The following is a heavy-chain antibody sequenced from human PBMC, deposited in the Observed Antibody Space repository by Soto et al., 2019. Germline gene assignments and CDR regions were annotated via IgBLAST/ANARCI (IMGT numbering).Heavy chain of an antibody. CDR2: IYYSGST. D-gene: IGHD7-27*01. CDR3: ARVVPKTGEKSYWYFDL. Sequence: SETLSLTCTVSGGSISSYYWSWIRQPPGKGLEWIGYIYYSGSTNYNPSLKSRVTISVDTSKNQFSLKLSSVTAADTAVYYCARVVPKTGEKSYWYFDLWGRGTLVTVSS. V-gene: IGHV4-59*01. J-gene: IGHJ2*01. CDR1: GGSISSYY.